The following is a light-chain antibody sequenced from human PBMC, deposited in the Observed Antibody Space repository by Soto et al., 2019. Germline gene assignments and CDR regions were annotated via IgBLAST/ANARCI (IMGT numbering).Light chain of an antibody. V-gene: IGKV3-20*01. CDR3: QQYGASPLT. CDR1: QSISSTF. Sequence: EIVLTQSPGTLSLSPGERATLSCRASQSISSTFLAWYRHKPGQAPRLLIHSASSRATGIPDRFSGSGSGTDFTLSISRLEPEDFAVYYCQQYGASPLTFGGGTKVEIK. CDR2: SAS. J-gene: IGKJ4*01.